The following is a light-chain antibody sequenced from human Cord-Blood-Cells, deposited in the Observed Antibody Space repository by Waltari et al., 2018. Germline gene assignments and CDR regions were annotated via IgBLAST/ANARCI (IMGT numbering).Light chain of an antibody. J-gene: IGKJ4*01. CDR2: WAS. V-gene: IGKV4-1*01. CDR1: QSVLYSSNNKNY. CDR3: QQYYSTPLT. Sequence: EIVMTQSPDFLAVSLGERATINCQSSQSVLYSSNNKNYLAWYQQKPGQPPKLLIYWASTRESGVPDRFSGSGSGTDFTLTISSLQAEDVAVYYCQQYYSTPLTFGGGTKVEIK.